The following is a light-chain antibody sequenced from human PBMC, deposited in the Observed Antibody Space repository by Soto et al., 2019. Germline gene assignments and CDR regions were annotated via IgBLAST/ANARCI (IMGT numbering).Light chain of an antibody. V-gene: IGKV3D-7*01. CDR3: QQSYSTPQT. Sequence: GDCASXSYSPSQSVSNSYLAWYQHKPGQATRLLIYAASTRATRITDRLSGRGSGTDFTLTISSLQPEDFATYYCQQSYSTPQTFGQGT. CDR2: AAS. J-gene: IGKJ1*01. CDR1: QSVSNSY.